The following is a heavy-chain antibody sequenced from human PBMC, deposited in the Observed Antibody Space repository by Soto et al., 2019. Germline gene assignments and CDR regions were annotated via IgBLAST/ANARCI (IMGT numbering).Heavy chain of an antibody. Sequence: ASVKVSFKASGYTFTRYGISWVRQAPGQGLEWMGWISAYNGNTNYAQKLQGRVTMTTDTSTSTAYMELRSLRSDDTAVYYCARDRDYDFWSGYYIGAYYYYYYGMDVWGQGTTVTVSS. CDR3: ARDRDYDFWSGYYIGAYYYYYYGMDV. V-gene: IGHV1-18*04. CDR2: ISAYNGNT. D-gene: IGHD3-3*01. J-gene: IGHJ6*02. CDR1: GYTFTRYG.